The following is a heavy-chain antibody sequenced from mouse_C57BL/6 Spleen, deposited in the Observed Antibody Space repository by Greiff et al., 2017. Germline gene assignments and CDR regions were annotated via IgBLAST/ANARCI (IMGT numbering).Heavy chain of an antibody. J-gene: IGHJ3*01. CDR2: IYWDDDK. CDR1: GFSLSTSGMG. D-gene: IGHD4-1*02. V-gene: IGHV8-12*01. CDR3: ARPQLGTKALWFAY. Sequence: VKLMESGPGILQSSQTLSLTCSFSGFSLSTSGMGVSWIRQPSGKGLEWLAHIYWDDDKRYNPSLKSRLTISKDTSRNQVFLKITSVDTADTATYYCARPQLGTKALWFAYWGQGTLVTVSA.